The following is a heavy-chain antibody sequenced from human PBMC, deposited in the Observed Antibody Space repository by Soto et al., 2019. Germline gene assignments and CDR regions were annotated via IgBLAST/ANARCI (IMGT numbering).Heavy chain of an antibody. V-gene: IGHV3-11*06. Sequence: QVQLVESGGGLVKPGGSLRLSCAASRFTFSDYYMSRLRQAPGKGLGWVAYISTRSSYTNYADPVRGRLTISRDNAKNSVYLQMNSLRAGDTAVYFYARDQGDSSASTYGMDVWGQGTTVTASS. J-gene: IGHJ6*02. CDR2: ISTRSSYT. CDR3: ARDQGDSSASTYGMDV. D-gene: IGHD6-6*01. CDR1: RFTFSDYY.